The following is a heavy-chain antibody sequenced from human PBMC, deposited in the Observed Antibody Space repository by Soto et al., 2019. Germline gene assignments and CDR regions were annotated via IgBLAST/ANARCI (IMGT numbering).Heavy chain of an antibody. Sequence: QVQLVESGGGVVQPGRSLRLSCAASGFTFSSYGMHWVRQAPGKGLEWVAVISYDGNNRYYGDSVKGRFTISRDNSKNTLYLQMNSLRAEDTAVYYCVKGYSNPNYWGQGTLVTVSS. CDR3: VKGYSNPNY. CDR2: ISYDGNNR. CDR1: GFTFSSYG. J-gene: IGHJ4*02. D-gene: IGHD4-4*01. V-gene: IGHV3-30*18.